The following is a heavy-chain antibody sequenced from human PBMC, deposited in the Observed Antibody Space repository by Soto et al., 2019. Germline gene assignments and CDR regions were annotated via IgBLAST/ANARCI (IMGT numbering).Heavy chain of an antibody. Sequence: EVQLVESGGGLIQPGGSLRLSCAASGFSVSNKYMTWLRQAPGKGLEWVSTIYARGDTYYAGSVKGRFTISRDNSDNTLYLQMNSLRAEDTAMYYCARERDTTGYILRYWGRGTLVTVSS. J-gene: IGHJ4*02. V-gene: IGHV3-53*01. CDR1: GFSVSNKY. CDR2: IYARGDT. D-gene: IGHD3-9*01. CDR3: ARERDTTGYILRY.